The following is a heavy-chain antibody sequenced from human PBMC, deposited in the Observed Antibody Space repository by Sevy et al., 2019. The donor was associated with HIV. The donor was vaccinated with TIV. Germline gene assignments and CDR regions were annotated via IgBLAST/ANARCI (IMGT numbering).Heavy chain of an antibody. V-gene: IGHV3-15*01. D-gene: IGHD1-26*01. CDR3: TTSRGGYSGSYWGYYYYYMDV. Sequence: GGSLRLSCAASGFTFSNAWMSWVRQAPGKGLEWVGRIKSKTDGGTTDYAAPVKGRFTISRDDSKNTLYLQMNSLKTEDTAVYYCTTSRGGYSGSYWGYYYYYMDVWGKGTTVTVSS. CDR2: IKSKTDGGTT. CDR1: GFTFSNAW. J-gene: IGHJ6*03.